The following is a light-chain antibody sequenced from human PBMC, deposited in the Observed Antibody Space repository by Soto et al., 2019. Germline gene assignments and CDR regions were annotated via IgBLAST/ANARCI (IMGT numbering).Light chain of an antibody. J-gene: IGLJ1*01. V-gene: IGLV6-57*02. CDR2: GDN. Sequence: NFMLTQPHSVSESPGKTVTISCTGSSGSVASNFVHWYQRRPGSAPTIVIYGDNQRPSGVPDRFSGSIDSSSNSASLTISGLKTEDEADYFCQSYDRSSLYVFGTGTKLTVL. CDR3: QSYDRSSLYV. CDR1: SGSVASNF.